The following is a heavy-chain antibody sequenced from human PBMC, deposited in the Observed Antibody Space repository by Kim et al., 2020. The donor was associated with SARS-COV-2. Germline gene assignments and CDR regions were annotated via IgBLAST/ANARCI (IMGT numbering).Heavy chain of an antibody. Sequence: GGSLRLSCAASGFTVSSNYMSWVRQAPGKGLEWVSVIYSGGSTYYADSVKGRFTISRDNSKNTLYLQMNSLRAEDTAVYYCARLEDYYGMDVWGQGTTVTVSS. CDR2: IYSGGST. V-gene: IGHV3-53*01. CDR1: GFTVSSNY. CDR3: ARLEDYYGMDV. J-gene: IGHJ6*02.